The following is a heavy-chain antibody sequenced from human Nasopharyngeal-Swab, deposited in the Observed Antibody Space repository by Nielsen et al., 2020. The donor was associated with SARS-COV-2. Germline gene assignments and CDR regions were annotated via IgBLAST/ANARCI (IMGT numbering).Heavy chain of an antibody. CDR3: ATPQTDDGGNYFDY. D-gene: IGHD3-16*01. CDR2: IIPIFGTA. J-gene: IGHJ4*02. V-gene: IGHV1-69*01. Sequence: AHGRRLEWMGGIIPIFGTANYAQKFQGRVTITADESTSTAYMELSSLRSEDTAVYYCATPQTDDGGNYFDYWGQGTPVTVSS.